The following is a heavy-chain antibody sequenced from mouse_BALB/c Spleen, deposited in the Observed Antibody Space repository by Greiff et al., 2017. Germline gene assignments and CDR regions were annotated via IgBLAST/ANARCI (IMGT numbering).Heavy chain of an antibody. CDR1: GFTFTDYY. J-gene: IGHJ1*01. CDR2: IRNKANGYTT. V-gene: IGHV7-3*02. D-gene: IGHD2-3*01. Sequence: EVKLVESGGGLVQPGGSLRLSCATSGFTFTDYYMSWVRQPPGKALEWLGFIRNKANGYTTEYSASVKGRFTISRDNSQSILYLQMNTLRAEDSATYYCARGYDGYYPLYFDVWGAGTTVTVSS. CDR3: ARGYDGYYPLYFDV.